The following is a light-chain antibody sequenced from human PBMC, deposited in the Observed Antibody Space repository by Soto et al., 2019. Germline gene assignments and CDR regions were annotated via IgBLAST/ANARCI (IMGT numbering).Light chain of an antibody. J-gene: IGLJ2*01. CDR2: VND. CDR1: SSNIVRNY. V-gene: IGLV1-51*01. Sequence: QAVLTQPASVSAAPGQTVTNSCSGSSSNIVRNYVSWYQHLPVTAPKLLGYVNDKRPSGIPDRCSGSKSGTSATLGIPGLQTGDEAAYYCGAWDNSRSVVVFGGGTQLTVL. CDR3: GAWDNSRSVVV.